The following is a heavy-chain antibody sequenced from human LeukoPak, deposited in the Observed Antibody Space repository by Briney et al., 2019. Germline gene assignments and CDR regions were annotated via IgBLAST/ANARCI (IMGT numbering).Heavy chain of an antibody. CDR3: ARAGYCSSTACLDY. CDR2: IWYDGSNK. CDR1: GFTFSSYG. J-gene: IGHJ4*02. Sequence: PGRSLKLSCAASGFTFSSYGTHWVRQAPGKGLEWVAVIWYDGSNKYYADSVKGRFTISRDNSKNTLYLQMNSLRVEDTAVYYCARAGYCSSTACLDYWGQGTLVTVSS. D-gene: IGHD2-2*01. V-gene: IGHV3-33*01.